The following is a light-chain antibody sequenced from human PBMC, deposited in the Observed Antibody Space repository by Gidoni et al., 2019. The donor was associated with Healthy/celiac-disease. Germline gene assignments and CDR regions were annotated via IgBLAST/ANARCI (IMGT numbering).Light chain of an antibody. CDR3: QSYDSSLSGVV. J-gene: IGLJ2*01. CDR2: GNS. V-gene: IGLV1-40*01. CDR1: SSNIGAGYD. Sequence: QSVLTQPPSVSAAPAQRVTISCTGSSSNIGAGYDVHWYQQLPGTAPKLLIYGNSNRPSGVPDRFSGSKSGTSASLAITGLQAEDEADYYCQSYDSSLSGVVFGGGTKLTVL.